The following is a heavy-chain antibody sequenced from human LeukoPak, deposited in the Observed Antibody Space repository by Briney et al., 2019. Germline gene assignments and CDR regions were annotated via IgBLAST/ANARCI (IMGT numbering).Heavy chain of an antibody. CDR2: IYYSEGT. V-gene: IGHV4-59*01. J-gene: IGHJ4*02. Sequence: SETLSLTCTVSGVSISSYFWSWIRQPPGKGLEWIGYIYYSEGTKYNPSLKSRVTMSLDTSKNQISLKLTSVTAADTAVYYCSRAYSSGRGDIWGQGTLVTVSS. CDR3: SRAYSSGRGDI. CDR1: GVSISSYF. D-gene: IGHD6-19*01.